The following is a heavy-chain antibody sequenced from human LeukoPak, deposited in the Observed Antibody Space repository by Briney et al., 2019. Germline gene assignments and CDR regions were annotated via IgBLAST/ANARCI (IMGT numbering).Heavy chain of an antibody. CDR2: IYSSGTT. CDR3: AREVPAGITVVDV. Sequence: SETLSLTCTVSGGSITIYYWSWIRQPAGKGLEWIGRIYSSGTTNYNPSLKSRVTISVDKSKNQLSLNLTSVTAADTAVYYCAREVPAGITVVDVWGKGSTVTVSS. CDR1: GGSITIYY. J-gene: IGHJ6*04. D-gene: IGHD2-2*01. V-gene: IGHV4-4*07.